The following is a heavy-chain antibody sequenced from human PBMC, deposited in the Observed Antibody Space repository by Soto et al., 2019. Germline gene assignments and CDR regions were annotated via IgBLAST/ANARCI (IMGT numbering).Heavy chain of an antibody. V-gene: IGHV4-31*03. CDR1: GGSISSGGYY. J-gene: IGHJ6*02. Sequence: QVQLQESGPGLVKPSQTLSLTCTVSGGSISSGGYYWSWIRQHPGKGLEWIGYIYYSGSTYYNPSLKSGVTIAVDTSKNQFSLKLSSVTAADTAAYYCASTLLWFGEKEVGYYYGMDVWGQGTTVTVSS. CDR3: ASTLLWFGEKEVGYYYGMDV. CDR2: IYYSGST. D-gene: IGHD3-10*01.